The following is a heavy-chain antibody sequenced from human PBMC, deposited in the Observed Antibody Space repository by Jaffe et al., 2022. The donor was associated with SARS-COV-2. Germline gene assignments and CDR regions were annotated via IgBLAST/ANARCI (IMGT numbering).Heavy chain of an antibody. CDR2: ISYDGSNK. Sequence: QVQLVESGGGVVQPGRSLRLSCAASGFTFSSYGMHWVRQAPGKGLEWVAVISYDGSNKYYADSVKGRFTISRDNSKNTLYLQMNSLRAEDTAVYYCAKGKSGDYSGLFDYWGQGTLVTVSS. V-gene: IGHV3-30*18. J-gene: IGHJ4*02. CDR1: GFTFSSYG. CDR3: AKGKSGDYSGLFDY. D-gene: IGHD4-17*01.